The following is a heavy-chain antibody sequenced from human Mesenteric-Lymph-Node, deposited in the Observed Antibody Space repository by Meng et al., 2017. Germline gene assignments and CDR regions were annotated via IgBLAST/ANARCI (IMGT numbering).Heavy chain of an antibody. CDR1: GFSFRTDA. CDR2: ISGTATYT. CDR3: AKLGVETPFDY. Sequence: GGSLRLSCTASGFSFRTDAVGWVRQAPGKGLEWVSAISGTATYTYYADSVKGRFTISRDNVKNSLYLQMNSLRGEDTAFYYCAKLGVETPFDYWGQGTLVTVSS. D-gene: IGHD1-1*01. J-gene: IGHJ4*02. V-gene: IGHV3-23*01.